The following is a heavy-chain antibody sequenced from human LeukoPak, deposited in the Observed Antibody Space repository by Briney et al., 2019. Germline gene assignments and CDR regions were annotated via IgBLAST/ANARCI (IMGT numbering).Heavy chain of an antibody. CDR1: GGSFSGYY. CDR3: ARDSGSSTFDY. V-gene: IGHV4-59*01. D-gene: IGHD1-26*01. J-gene: IGHJ4*02. Sequence: SETLSLTCAVYGGSFSGYYWSWIRQPPGKGLEWIGYIYYSGSTNYNPSLKSRVTISVDTSKNQFSLKLSSVTAADTAVYYCARDSGSSTFDYWGQGTLVTVSS. CDR2: IYYSGST.